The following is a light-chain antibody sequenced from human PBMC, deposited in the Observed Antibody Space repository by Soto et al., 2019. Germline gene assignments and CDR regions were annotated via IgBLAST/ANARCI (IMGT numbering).Light chain of an antibody. CDR1: QSVRTK. CDR3: QQRSNWPRT. V-gene: IGKV3-11*01. CDR2: GAS. J-gene: IGKJ1*01. Sequence: SASALSVYKGEGATLSCRASQSVRTKLAWYQQKAGQAPRLLIYGASTRATGIPDRFSGSGSGTEFTLTISSLEPEDFAVYYCQQRSNWPRTFGQGTNVDIK.